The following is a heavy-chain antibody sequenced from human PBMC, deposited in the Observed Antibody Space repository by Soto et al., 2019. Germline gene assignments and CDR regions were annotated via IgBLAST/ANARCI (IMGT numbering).Heavy chain of an antibody. D-gene: IGHD1-7*01. CDR1: GGTFSSYA. J-gene: IGHJ6*02. CDR2: IIPIFGTA. Sequence: ASVKVSCKASGGTFSSYAISWVRQAPGQGLEWMGGIIPIFGTANYAQKFQGRVTITADESTSTAYMELSSLRSEDTAVYYCARKEELGPSYYYGMDVWGQGTTVTVSS. V-gene: IGHV1-69*13. CDR3: ARKEELGPSYYYGMDV.